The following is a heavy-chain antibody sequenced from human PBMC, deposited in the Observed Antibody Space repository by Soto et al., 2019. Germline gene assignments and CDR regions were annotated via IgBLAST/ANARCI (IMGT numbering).Heavy chain of an antibody. CDR3: ARGYYDILTGSPYYYGMDV. V-gene: IGHV4-34*01. CDR2: INHSGST. J-gene: IGHJ6*02. CDR1: GGSFGGYY. D-gene: IGHD3-9*01. Sequence: PSETLSLTCAVYGGSFGGYYWSWIRQPPGKGLEWIGEINHSGSTNYNPSLKSRVTISVDTSKNQFSLKLSSVTAADTAVYYCARGYYDILTGSPYYYGMDVWGQGTTVTVSS.